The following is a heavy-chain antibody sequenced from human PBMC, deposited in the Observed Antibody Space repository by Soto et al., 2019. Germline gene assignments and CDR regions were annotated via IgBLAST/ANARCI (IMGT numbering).Heavy chain of an antibody. CDR3: ARALAVGWFAP. D-gene: IGHD2-2*01. CDR1: GYTFTSYS. Sequence: QVQLVQSGAEVKKPGASVKVSCKTSGYTFTSYSISWVRQAPGQGLEWMGWINVYNGNKKYAQNLQGRVTMTTDTPTSTAYMELRSVRSDDTAVYYCARALAVGWFAPWGQGTQVTVSS. J-gene: IGHJ5*02. V-gene: IGHV1-18*01. CDR2: INVYNGNK.